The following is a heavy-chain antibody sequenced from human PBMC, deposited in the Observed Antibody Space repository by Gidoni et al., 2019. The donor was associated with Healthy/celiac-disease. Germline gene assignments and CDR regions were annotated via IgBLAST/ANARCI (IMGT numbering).Heavy chain of an antibody. CDR2: SSGSGGST. CDR1: GFPFSSYA. V-gene: IGHV3-23*04. Sequence: EVQLVASGGGLVQPGWSLRLSCAASGFPFSSYAMSWVRQAPGKGLEWVSASSGSGGSTYYADSVKGRFTISRDNSKNTLYLQMNSLRAEDTAVYYCAKGRYSSSTRGPVDYWGQGTLVTVSS. J-gene: IGHJ4*02. CDR3: AKGRYSSSTRGPVDY. D-gene: IGHD6-6*01.